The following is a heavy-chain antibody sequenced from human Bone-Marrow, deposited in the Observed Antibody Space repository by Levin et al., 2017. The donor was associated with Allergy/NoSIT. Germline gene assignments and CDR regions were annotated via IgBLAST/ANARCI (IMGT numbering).Heavy chain of an antibody. D-gene: IGHD2-15*01. CDR1: GFTFSSYA. V-gene: IGHV3-23*01. J-gene: IGHJ4*02. Sequence: GESLKISCAASGFTFSSYAMSWVRQAPGKGLEWVSAISGSGGSTYYADSVKGRFTISRDNSKNTLYLQMNSLRAEDTAVYYCAKMVAATPNDYWGQGTLVTVSS. CDR2: ISGSGGST. CDR3: AKMVAATPNDY.